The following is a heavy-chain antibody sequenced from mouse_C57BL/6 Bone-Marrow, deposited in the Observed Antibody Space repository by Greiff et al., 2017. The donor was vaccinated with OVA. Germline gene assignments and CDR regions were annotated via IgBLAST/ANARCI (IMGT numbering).Heavy chain of an antibody. V-gene: IGHV6-3*01. CDR1: GFTFSNYW. Sequence: EVKVEESGGGLVQPGGSMKLSCVASGFTFSNYWMNWVRQSPEQGLEWVAQIRLKSDNYATHYAESVKGRFTISRDDSKSSVYLQMNNLRAEDTGIYYCTDACSGYGFAYWGQGTLVTVSA. CDR3: TDACSGYGFAY. J-gene: IGHJ3*01. CDR2: IRLKSDNYAT. D-gene: IGHD3-2*02.